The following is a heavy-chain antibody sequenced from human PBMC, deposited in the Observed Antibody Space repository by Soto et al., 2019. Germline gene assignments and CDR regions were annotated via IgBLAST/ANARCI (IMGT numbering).Heavy chain of an antibody. Sequence: GGSLRLSCAASGFTFSSYWMSWVRQAPGKGLEWVTNIKQDGSEKYYVDSVKGRFTISRDNAKNSLYLQMNSLRAEDTAVYYCASLGPAARPFDYWGQGTLVTVSS. V-gene: IGHV3-7*01. D-gene: IGHD6-6*01. J-gene: IGHJ4*02. CDR1: GFTFSSYW. CDR3: ASLGPAARPFDY. CDR2: IKQDGSEK.